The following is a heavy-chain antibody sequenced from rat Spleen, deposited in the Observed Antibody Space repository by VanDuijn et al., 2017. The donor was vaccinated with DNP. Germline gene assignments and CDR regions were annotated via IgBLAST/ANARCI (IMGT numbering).Heavy chain of an antibody. V-gene: IGHV4-2*01. CDR2: INKDSSTI. CDR1: GFNFNDYW. CDR3: ARGPNYGGYADYFDY. D-gene: IGHD1-11*01. J-gene: IGHJ2*01. Sequence: EVKLVESGGGLVQPGRSLKLSCAASGFNFNDYWMGWVRPAPGKGLEWIGQINKDSSTITYIPSLKDKFTISRDNDQNTLYLQMSKLGSEDTAIYYCARGPNYGGYADYFDYWGQGVMVTVSS.